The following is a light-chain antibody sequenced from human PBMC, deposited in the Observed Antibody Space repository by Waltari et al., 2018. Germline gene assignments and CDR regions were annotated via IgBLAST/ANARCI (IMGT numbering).Light chain of an antibody. J-gene: IGLJ3*02. Sequence: QSVLTQPPSASGTPGQRVTISCSGSSSNIGVNPVNWFQQLPGTVPKVLIYSNKPRDSGGPDRFSGSKSGTSASLAISWLQSEEEAVYYCAALDATLDGGVFGGGTKLTVL. CDR3: AALDATLDGGV. CDR1: SSNIGVNP. V-gene: IGLV1-44*01. CDR2: SNK.